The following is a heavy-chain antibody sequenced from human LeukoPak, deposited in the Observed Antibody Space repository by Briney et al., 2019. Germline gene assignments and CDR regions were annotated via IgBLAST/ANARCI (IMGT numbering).Heavy chain of an antibody. Sequence: GGSLRLSCAASGFTFSSYWMHWVRQAPGKGLVWVLRIKSDGSSTSYADSVKGRFTISRDNAKNTLYLQMNSLRAEDTAVYYCARDPAIVGATKDAFDIWGQGTMVTVSS. CDR2: IKSDGSST. CDR3: ARDPAIVGATKDAFDI. D-gene: IGHD1-26*01. V-gene: IGHV3-74*01. J-gene: IGHJ3*02. CDR1: GFTFSSYW.